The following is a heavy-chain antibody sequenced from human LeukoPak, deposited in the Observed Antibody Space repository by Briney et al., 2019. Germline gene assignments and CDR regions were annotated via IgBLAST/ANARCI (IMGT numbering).Heavy chain of an antibody. CDR2: IYHSGST. CDR1: GYSISSGYY. CDR3: ASPGYSSGWYDY. V-gene: IGHV4-38-2*01. D-gene: IGHD6-19*01. Sequence: SETLSLTCAVSGYSISSGYYWGWIRQPPGKGLEWIGSIYHSGSTYYNPSLKSRVTISVDTSKTQFSLKLSSVTAADTAVYYCASPGYSSGWYDYWGQGTLVTVSS. J-gene: IGHJ4*02.